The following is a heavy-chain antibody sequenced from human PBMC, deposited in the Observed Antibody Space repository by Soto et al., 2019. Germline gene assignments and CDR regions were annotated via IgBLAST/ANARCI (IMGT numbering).Heavy chain of an antibody. V-gene: IGHV3-30*18. CDR3: AKGGVDIVATTGNLDY. J-gene: IGHJ4*02. CDR2: ISYDGSNK. Sequence: QVQLVESGGGVVQPGRSLRLSCAASGFTFSSYGMHWVRQAPGKGLEWVAVISYDGSNKYYADSVKGRFTISRDNSKNPLYLQMNSLRAEDTAVYYCAKGGVDIVATTGNLDYWGQGTLVTVSS. D-gene: IGHD5-12*01. CDR1: GFTFSSYG.